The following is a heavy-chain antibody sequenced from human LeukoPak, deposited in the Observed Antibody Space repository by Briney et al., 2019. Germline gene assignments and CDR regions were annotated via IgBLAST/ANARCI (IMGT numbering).Heavy chain of an antibody. V-gene: IGHV3-53*01. CDR2: IYSGGST. CDR1: GFTVSSNY. J-gene: IGHJ4*02. D-gene: IGHD6-6*01. Sequence: GGSLRLSCAASGFTVSSNYMSWVRQAPGKGLEWVSVIYSGGSTYYADSVKGRFTISRDNSKNTLYLQMNSLRAEDTAVYYCARDAPLLVGTYFFACWGEGTLVTVSS. CDR3: ARDAPLLVGTYFFAC.